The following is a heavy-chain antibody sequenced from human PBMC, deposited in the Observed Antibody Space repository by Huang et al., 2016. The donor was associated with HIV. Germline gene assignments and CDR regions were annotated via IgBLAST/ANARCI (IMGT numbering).Heavy chain of an antibody. J-gene: IGHJ4*02. V-gene: IGHV4-34*01. CDR3: ARGFSYGHFAF. D-gene: IGHD5-18*01. Sequence: QVQLQQWGAGLLKPSETLSLTCAVDGGSFRNYYWSWLRQSPGKGLEWIGEINDRGSTNYNSSLGSRVTMSVDTSKNQFSLRLKSVTAADTGIYYCARGFSYGHFAFWGQGNLVTVSS. CDR2: INDRGST. CDR1: GGSFRNYY.